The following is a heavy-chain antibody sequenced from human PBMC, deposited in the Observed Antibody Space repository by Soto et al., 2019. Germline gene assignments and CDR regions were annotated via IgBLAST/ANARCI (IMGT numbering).Heavy chain of an antibody. V-gene: IGHV3-23*01. J-gene: IGHJ3*02. CDR1: GFTFSSYA. CDR3: AKSGGVTMFGRDAFDI. D-gene: IGHD3-3*01. CDR2: ISGSGGST. Sequence: EVQLLESGGGLVQPGGSLRLSCAASGFTFSSYALSWVRQAPGKGLEWVSGISGSGGSTYNADSVKGRFTISRDNSKNTRDLQRNSLRAEDTAVYYWAKSGGVTMFGRDAFDIWGQGTRVTVSS.